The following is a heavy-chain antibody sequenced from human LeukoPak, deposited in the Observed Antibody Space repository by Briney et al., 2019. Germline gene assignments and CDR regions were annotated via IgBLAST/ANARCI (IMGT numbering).Heavy chain of an antibody. CDR2: INSDGSTT. V-gene: IGHV3-74*01. CDR1: GFTFSSYW. J-gene: IGHJ4*02. Sequence: PGGSLRLSCAASGFTFSSYWMHWVRQAPGKGLVWASRINSDGSTTSYMDSVKGRFTISRDNAKNTVYLQMNSLRADDTAVYYCSRTLFGMVNYWGQGTLVIVSS. D-gene: IGHD3-3*01. CDR3: SRTLFGMVNY.